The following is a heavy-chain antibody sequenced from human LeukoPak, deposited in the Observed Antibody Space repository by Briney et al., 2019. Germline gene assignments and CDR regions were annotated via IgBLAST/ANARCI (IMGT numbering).Heavy chain of an antibody. CDR1: GFIFNGYA. V-gene: IGHV3-30-3*01. CDR3: AREMVVGDLGIDY. J-gene: IGHJ4*02. Sequence: GGSLTLSCAASGFIFNGYAMHWVRQAPGKGLEWVAVISYDGTYKDYADSVKGRFTISRDNAKNSLYLQMNSLRAEDTAVYYCAREMVVGDLGIDYWGQGTLVTVSS. D-gene: IGHD3-10*01. CDR2: ISYDGTYK.